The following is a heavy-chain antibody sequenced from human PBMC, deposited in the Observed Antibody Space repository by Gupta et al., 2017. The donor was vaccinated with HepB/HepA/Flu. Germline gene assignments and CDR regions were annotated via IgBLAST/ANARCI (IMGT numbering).Heavy chain of an antibody. V-gene: IGHV3-7*01. CDR3: ARLQSSLRNSRHEEWLLWIDLY. J-gene: IGHJ4*02. CDR2: IKEDGSEK. Sequence: KGLEWVANIKEDGSEKYYVDSVKGRFTISRDNAKDSMFLQMNGLRADDTAVYYCARLQSSLRNSRHEEWLLWIDLYWGQGALVTVSS. D-gene: IGHD3-3*01.